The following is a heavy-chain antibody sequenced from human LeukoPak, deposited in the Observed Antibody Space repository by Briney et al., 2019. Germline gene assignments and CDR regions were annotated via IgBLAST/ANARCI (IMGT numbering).Heavy chain of an antibody. CDR2: IIPIFGIA. V-gene: IGHV1-69*04. Sequence: SVKLSCKASGATFSSYAISWVRHAPGQGLEWVGRIIPIFGIANYAQKFQGRVTITADKSTSTAYMELSSLRSEDTAVYYCARGGGPYYYDSSGPQSRPFDPWGQGTLVTVSS. J-gene: IGHJ5*02. CDR3: ARGGGPYYYDSSGPQSRPFDP. CDR1: GATFSSYA. D-gene: IGHD3-22*01.